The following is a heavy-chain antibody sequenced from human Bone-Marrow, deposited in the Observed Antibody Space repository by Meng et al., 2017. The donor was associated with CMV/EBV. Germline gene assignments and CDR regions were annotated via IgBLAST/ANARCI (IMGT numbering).Heavy chain of an antibody. CDR3: VYSGYDSPGNFFDY. CDR2: IYYSGST. Sequence: SETLSLTCTVSGGSISSYYWSWIRQPPGKGLEWIGYIYYSGSTNYNPSLKSRVTISVDTSKNQFSLKLSSVTAADTAVYYSVYSGYDSPGNFFDYWGQGTLVTVSS. V-gene: IGHV4-59*01. D-gene: IGHD5-12*01. CDR1: GGSISSYY. J-gene: IGHJ4*02.